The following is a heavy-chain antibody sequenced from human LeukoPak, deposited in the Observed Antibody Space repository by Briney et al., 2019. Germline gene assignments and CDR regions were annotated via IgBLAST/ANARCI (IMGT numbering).Heavy chain of an antibody. CDR2: INHSGST. CDR1: GGSFSGYY. J-gene: IGHJ4*02. V-gene: IGHV4-34*01. Sequence: SETLSLTCAVYGGSFSGYYWSWIRQPPGKGLEWIGEINHSGSTNYNPSLKSRVTISVDTSKNQFSLKLSSVTAADTAVYYCARGRHPKFYWGQGTLVTVSS. CDR3: ARGRHPKFY.